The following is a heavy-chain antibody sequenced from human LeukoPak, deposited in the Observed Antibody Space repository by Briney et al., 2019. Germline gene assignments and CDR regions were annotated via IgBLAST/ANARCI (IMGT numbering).Heavy chain of an antibody. CDR2: ISGSGGST. D-gene: IGHD2-2*01. V-gene: IGHV3-23*01. CDR1: GFTFSSYA. J-gene: IGHJ3*02. Sequence: GGSLRLSCAASGFTFSSYAMSWVRQAPGKGLEWVSAISGSGGSTYYADSVKGRFTISRDNSKNTLYLQMNSLRAEDTAVYYCAKQIVVVPAAIPRGAFDIWGQGTMVTVSS. CDR3: AKQIVVVPAAIPRGAFDI.